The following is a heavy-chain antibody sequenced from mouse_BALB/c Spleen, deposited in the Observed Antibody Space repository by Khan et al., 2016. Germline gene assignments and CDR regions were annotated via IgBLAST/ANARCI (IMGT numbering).Heavy chain of an antibody. Sequence: VQLQQSGPELMKPGASVKISCKASGYSFTSYYMHWVKQSHGKSLEWIGYIDPFNGGTSYNQKFKGKATLTVDKSSSTAYMQLSSLTSEDSAVYYWASSTRSFYAMDYWGQGTSVTVSS. V-gene: IGHV1S135*01. D-gene: IGHD1-1*01. J-gene: IGHJ4*01. CDR3: ASSTRSFYAMDY. CDR2: IDPFNGGT. CDR1: GYSFTSYY.